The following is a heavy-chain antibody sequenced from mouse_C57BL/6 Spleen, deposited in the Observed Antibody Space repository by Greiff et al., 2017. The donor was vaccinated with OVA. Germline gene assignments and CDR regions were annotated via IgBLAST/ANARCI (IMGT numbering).Heavy chain of an antibody. CDR3: ARGTTEKDY. CDR1: GYTFTSYW. Sequence: VQLQQPGAELVKPGASVKLSCKASGYTFTSYWMQWVKQRPGQGLEWIGEIDPSDSYTNYNQKFKGKATLTVDTSSSTAYMQLSSLTSEDSAVYYCARGTTEKDYWGQGTTLTVSS. D-gene: IGHD1-1*01. V-gene: IGHV1-50*01. J-gene: IGHJ2*01. CDR2: IDPSDSYT.